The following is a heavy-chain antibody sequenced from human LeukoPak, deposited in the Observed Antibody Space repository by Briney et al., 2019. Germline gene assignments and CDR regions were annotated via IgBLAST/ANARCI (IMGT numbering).Heavy chain of an antibody. Sequence: GGSLRLPGAASGFPFSNYRMHGARQAPGKGLVWVSRTNGEGSTPPYEAPVQGRFSVSRDNAKNTLYLQMSSLRAEDTAVYYCTRGLPNFSFFDYWGQGILVTVSS. CDR3: TRGLPNFSFFDY. V-gene: IGHV3-74*01. J-gene: IGHJ4*02. CDR2: TNGEGSTP. CDR1: GFPFSNYR. D-gene: IGHD4/OR15-4a*01.